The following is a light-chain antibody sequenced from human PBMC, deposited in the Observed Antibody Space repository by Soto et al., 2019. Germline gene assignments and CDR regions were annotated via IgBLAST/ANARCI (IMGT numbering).Light chain of an antibody. CDR3: LQDYGYPRT. CDR1: QGIKND. J-gene: IGKJ1*01. CDR2: AAS. V-gene: IGKV1-6*01. Sequence: AIQMTQSPSSLSASVGDRVTITCRASQGIKNDLSWYQQKPGKAPKILVYAASTLQSGVPSRFSGSGSGTDFTLAISSLQPEDFATYYCLQDYGYPRTFGQGTRVEIK.